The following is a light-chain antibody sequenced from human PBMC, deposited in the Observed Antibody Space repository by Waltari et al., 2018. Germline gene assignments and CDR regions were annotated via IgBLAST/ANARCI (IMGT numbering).Light chain of an antibody. CDR3: QQYYNTPFT. V-gene: IGKV4-1*01. Sequence: DIVMTQSPDSLAVSLGERTTINCKSSQSVLYSANTKNYLTWYQKKPGQPPKLLIYWASTRESGVPDRFSGSGSGTDFTLTISGLQAEDVAVYYCQQYYNTPFTFGPGTKVDVK. CDR1: QSVLYSANTKNY. J-gene: IGKJ3*01. CDR2: WAS.